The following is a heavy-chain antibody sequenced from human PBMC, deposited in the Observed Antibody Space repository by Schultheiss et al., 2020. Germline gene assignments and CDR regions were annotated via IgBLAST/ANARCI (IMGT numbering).Heavy chain of an antibody. Sequence: SQTLSLTCTVSGGSISSGGYYWSWIRQHPGKGLEWIGYIYYSGSTYYNPSLKSRVTISVDTSKNQFSLKLSSVTAADTAVYYCARDYYDSSGYFSQSNWFDPWGQGTLVTVSS. J-gene: IGHJ5*02. CDR2: IYYSGST. CDR3: ARDYYDSSGYFSQSNWFDP. D-gene: IGHD3-22*01. CDR1: GGSISSGGYY. V-gene: IGHV4-31*03.